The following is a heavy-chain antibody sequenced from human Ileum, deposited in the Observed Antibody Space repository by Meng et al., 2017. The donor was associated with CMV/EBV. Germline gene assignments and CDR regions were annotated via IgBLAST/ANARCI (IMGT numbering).Heavy chain of an antibody. CDR1: CYSFLSIN. Sequence: SFNPSCYSFLSINSIWLRQAPGLGPEWLGWFDTYTCPPPYAQDFTGRFVVSLDTSVNTAYLQISSLKAEDPAVYYCARDGLSGRYFDYWGQGTLVTVSS. CDR2: FDTYTCPP. V-gene: IGHV7-4-1*02. J-gene: IGHJ4*02. D-gene: IGHD1-26*01. CDR3: ARDGLSGRYFDY.